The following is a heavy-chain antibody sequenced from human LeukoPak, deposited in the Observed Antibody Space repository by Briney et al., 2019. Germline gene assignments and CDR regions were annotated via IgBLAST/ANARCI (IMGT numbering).Heavy chain of an antibody. J-gene: IGHJ4*02. CDR2: IYPGDSDT. CDR3: ARHQAGHVWFGEKNSVRVLDY. D-gene: IGHD3-10*01. Sequence: GESLQISCKGSGYSFTSYWIGWVRQLPGKGLEWMGIIYPGDSDTRYSPSFQGQVTISADKSISTAYLQWSSLKASDTAMYYCARHQAGHVWFGEKNSVRVLDYWGQGTLVTVSS. V-gene: IGHV5-51*01. CDR1: GYSFTSYW.